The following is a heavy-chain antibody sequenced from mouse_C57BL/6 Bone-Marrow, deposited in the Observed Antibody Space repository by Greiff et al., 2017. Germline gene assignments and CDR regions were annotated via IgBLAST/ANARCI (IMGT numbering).Heavy chain of an antibody. J-gene: IGHJ3*01. D-gene: IGHD1-1*01. CDR1: GYTFTDYY. CDR2: INPNNGGT. V-gene: IGHV1-26*01. CDR3: ARSSLRYSAGFAY. Sequence: VQLQQSGPELVKPGASVKISCKASGYTFTDYYMNWVKQSHGKSLEWIGDINPNNGGTSYNQKFKGKATLTVDKSSSTAYMALRSLTSEDSAVYYCARSSLRYSAGFAYWGQGTLVTVSA.